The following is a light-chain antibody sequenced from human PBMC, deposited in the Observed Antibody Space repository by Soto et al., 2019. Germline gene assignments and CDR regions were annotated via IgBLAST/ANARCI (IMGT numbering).Light chain of an antibody. V-gene: IGKV1-5*01. CDR2: DVS. J-gene: IGKJ1*01. Sequence: DIQMTHSPSTLSASVGDRVIITCRASQSISRRLAWYQQKPGKAPRLLMYDVSTLESGVPSRFSGSGSGTEFTLTISSLQPEDFATYYCLQHNTYPWTFGQGTKV. CDR3: LQHNTYPWT. CDR1: QSISRR.